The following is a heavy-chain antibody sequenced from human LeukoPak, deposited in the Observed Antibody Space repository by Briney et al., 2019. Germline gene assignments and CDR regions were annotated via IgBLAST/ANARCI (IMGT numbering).Heavy chain of an antibody. J-gene: IGHJ6*03. CDR1: GGTFSSYA. CDR2: IIPIFGTA. CDR3: ARAVVPAARELNYYYYYMDV. V-gene: IGHV1-69*06. Sequence: SVKVSCKASGGTFSSYAISWVRQAPGQGLEWMGGIIPIFGTANYAQKFQGRVTITADKSTSTAYMELSSLRSEDTAVYYCARAVVPAARELNYYYYYMDVWGKGTTVTVSS. D-gene: IGHD2-2*01.